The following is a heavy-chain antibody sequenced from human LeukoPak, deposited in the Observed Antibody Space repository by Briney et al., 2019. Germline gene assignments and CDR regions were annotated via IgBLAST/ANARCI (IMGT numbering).Heavy chain of an antibody. CDR2: IRGSGGNT. CDR3: ARGRWDTGGLHGMDV. CDR1: GFTLSNYA. J-gene: IGHJ6*02. Sequence: GGSLRLSCAASGFTLSNYAMSWVRQAPGKGLEWVSTIRGSGGNTYYADSVKGRFTISRDNSKNTLYLQGNNLRAEDTAVYCCARGRWDTGGLHGMDVWGQGTTVTVSS. V-gene: IGHV3-23*01. D-gene: IGHD2-8*02.